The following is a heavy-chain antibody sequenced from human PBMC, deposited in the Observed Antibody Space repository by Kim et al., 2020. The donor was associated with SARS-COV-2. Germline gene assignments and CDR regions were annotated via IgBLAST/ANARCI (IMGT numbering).Heavy chain of an antibody. D-gene: IGHD3-16*01. V-gene: IGHV4-59*08. CDR2: T. Sequence: TTTNPSLRRRVPISVDTSKNQFSLKLSSVTAADTAVYYCARLRGSYYMDVWGKGTTVTVSS. J-gene: IGHJ6*03. CDR3: ARLRGSYYMDV.